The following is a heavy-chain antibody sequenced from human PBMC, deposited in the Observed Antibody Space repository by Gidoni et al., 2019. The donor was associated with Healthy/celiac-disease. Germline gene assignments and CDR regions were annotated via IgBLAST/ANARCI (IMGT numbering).Heavy chain of an antibody. V-gene: IGHV3-9*01. CDR1: GFTFDDYA. J-gene: IGHJ3*02. Sequence: EVQLVESGGGLVQPGRSLRLSCAASGFTFDDYAMHWVRQAPGKGLEWVSGISWNSGSIGYADSVKGRFTISRDNAKNSLYLQMNSLRAEDTALYYCAKGVRGYYDSSGFPTGDAFDIWGQGTMVTVSS. CDR3: AKGVRGYYDSSGFPTGDAFDI. D-gene: IGHD3-22*01. CDR2: ISWNSGSI.